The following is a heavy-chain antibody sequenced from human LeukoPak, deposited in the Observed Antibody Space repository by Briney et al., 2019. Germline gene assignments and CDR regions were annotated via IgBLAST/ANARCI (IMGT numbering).Heavy chain of an antibody. D-gene: IGHD3-3*01. Sequence: SETLSLTCTVSGGSISSSSYYWGWIRQPPGKGLEWIGSIYYSGSTYYNPSLKSRVTISVDTSKNQFSLKLSSVTAADTAVYYCARDISAHDFWSGYNSFYYYYYMDVCGKGTTVTVSS. CDR3: ARDISAHDFWSGYNSFYYYYYMDV. J-gene: IGHJ6*03. CDR2: IYYSGST. CDR1: GGSISSSSYY. V-gene: IGHV4-39*07.